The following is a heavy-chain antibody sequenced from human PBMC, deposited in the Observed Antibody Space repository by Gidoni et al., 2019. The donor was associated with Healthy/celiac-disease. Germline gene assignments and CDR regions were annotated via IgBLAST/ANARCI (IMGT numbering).Heavy chain of an antibody. CDR1: GGSISSSSYY. CDR3: ASLPSNYALDY. J-gene: IGHJ4*02. Sequence: QLQLQESRPGLVKPSETLSLTCTVSGGSISSSSYYWGWIRQPPGKGLEWIGSIYYSGSTYYNPSLKSRVTISVDTSKNQFSLKLSSVTAADTAVYYCASLPSNYALDYWGQGTLVTVSS. CDR2: IYYSGST. V-gene: IGHV4-39*01. D-gene: IGHD4-4*01.